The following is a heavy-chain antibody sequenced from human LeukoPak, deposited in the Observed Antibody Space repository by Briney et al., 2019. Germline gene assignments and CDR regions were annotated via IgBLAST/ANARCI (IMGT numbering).Heavy chain of an antibody. D-gene: IGHD6-19*01. J-gene: IGHJ4*02. CDR1: GFTFSSYW. CDR3: AKYEQWLVELSLSLNY. Sequence: GGSLRLSCAASGFTFSSYWMHWVRQAPGKGLVWVSRINSDGSSTSYADSVKGRFTISRDNSKNTLYLQMNSLRAEDTAVYYCAKYEQWLVELSLSLNYWGQGTLVTVSS. CDR2: INSDGSST. V-gene: IGHV3-74*01.